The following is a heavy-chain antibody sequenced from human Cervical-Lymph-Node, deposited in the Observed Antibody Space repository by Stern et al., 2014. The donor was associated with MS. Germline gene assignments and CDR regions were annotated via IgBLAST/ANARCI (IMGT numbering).Heavy chain of an antibody. D-gene: IGHD4-23*01. Sequence: EVQLVESGGGLVQPGGSLRLSCAASGFTFSTYGMSWVRQAPGKGLEWVSSISGVGGRTYYADAVKGRFTISRDNSKNTLYLQMNSLRAEDTAVYHCAKFQGRSRWYEAFDPWGQGTLVTVSS. CDR1: GFTFSTYG. J-gene: IGHJ5*02. V-gene: IGHV3-23*04. CDR3: AKFQGRSRWYEAFDP. CDR2: ISGVGGRT.